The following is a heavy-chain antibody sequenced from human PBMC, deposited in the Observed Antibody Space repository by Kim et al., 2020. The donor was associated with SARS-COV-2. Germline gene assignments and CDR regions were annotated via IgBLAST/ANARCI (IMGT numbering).Heavy chain of an antibody. CDR3: ARAPYYDILTGYYNRGKLFDY. D-gene: IGHD3-9*01. CDR2: INHSGST. CDR1: GGSFSGYY. Sequence: SETLSLTCAVYGGSFSGYYWSWIRQPPGKGLEWIGEINHSGSTNYNPSLKSRVTISVDTSKNQFSLKLSSVTAADTAVYYCARAPYYDILTGYYNRGKLFDYWGQGTLVTVSS. V-gene: IGHV4-34*01. J-gene: IGHJ4*02.